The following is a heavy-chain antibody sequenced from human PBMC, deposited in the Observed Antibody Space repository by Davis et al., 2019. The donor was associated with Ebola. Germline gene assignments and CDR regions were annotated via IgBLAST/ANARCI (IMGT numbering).Heavy chain of an antibody. J-gene: IGHJ6*02. D-gene: IGHD6-19*01. CDR1: GFTFNNYN. CDR2: ISSSNSYI. V-gene: IGHV3-21*01. CDR3: ARDQPSGSSGWYVMTDYYYYGMDV. Sequence: GESLKISCAASGFTFNNYNMNWVRQAPGKGLEWVSSISSSNSYIYYADSVKGRFTISRDNAKNSLYLQMNSLRVEDTAVYYCARDQPSGSSGWYVMTDYYYYGMDVWGQGTTVTVSS.